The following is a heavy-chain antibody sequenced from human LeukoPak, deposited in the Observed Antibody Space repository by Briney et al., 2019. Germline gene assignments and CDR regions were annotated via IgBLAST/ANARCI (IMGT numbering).Heavy chain of an antibody. CDR2: INHSGST. CDR1: GGSFSGYY. Sequence: SETLSLTCAVYGGSFSGYYWSWIRQPPGKGLEWIGEINHSGSTNYNPSLKSRVTISVDTSKNQFSLKLSSVTAADTAGYYCARHSTYYYDSSGYYHESPRFDYWGQGTLVTVSS. J-gene: IGHJ4*02. CDR3: ARHSTYYYDSSGYYHESPRFDY. V-gene: IGHV4-34*01. D-gene: IGHD3-22*01.